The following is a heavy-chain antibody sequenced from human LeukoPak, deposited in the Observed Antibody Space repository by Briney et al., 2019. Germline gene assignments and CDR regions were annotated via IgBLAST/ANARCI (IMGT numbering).Heavy chain of an antibody. CDR1: GFTFSDYF. V-gene: IGHV3-11*01. CDR3: ARAAYCGGDCYYYFDC. CDR2: ISSSGRAI. D-gene: IGHD2-21*02. J-gene: IGHJ4*02. Sequence: GGSLRLSCAASGFTFSDYFLSWFRRAPGKGLEWISHISSSGRAIYYADSVRGRFTISRDNAQNSLYLQMNSLRDEDSAVYYCARAAYCGGDCYYYFDCWGQGTLVTVSS.